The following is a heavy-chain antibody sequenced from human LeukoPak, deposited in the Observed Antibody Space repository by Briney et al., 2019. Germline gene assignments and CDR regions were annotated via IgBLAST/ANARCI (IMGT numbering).Heavy chain of an antibody. CDR3: ARAWNDRGAGFDY. J-gene: IGHJ4*02. V-gene: IGHV1-69*13. D-gene: IGHD1-1*01. CDR2: IIPIFGTA. Sequence: SVKVSCKASGGTFSSYAISWVRQAPGQGLEWMGGIIPIFGTANYAQKFQGRVTITADESTSTAYMELSSLRYEDTAVYYCARAWNDRGAGFDYWGQGTLVTVSS. CDR1: GGTFSSYA.